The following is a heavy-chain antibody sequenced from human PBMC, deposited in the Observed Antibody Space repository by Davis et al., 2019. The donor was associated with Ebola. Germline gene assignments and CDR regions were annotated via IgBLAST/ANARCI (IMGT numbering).Heavy chain of an antibody. J-gene: IGHJ4*02. CDR1: GFTLDDYA. Sequence: SLRLSCAASGFTLDDYAMHWVRQAPGKGLEWVSGISWNSGSIGYADSVKGRFTISRDNAKNSLYLQMNSLRAEDTALYYCAKDIYYYGSGMGYWGQGTLVTVSS. CDR3: AKDIYYYGSGMGY. D-gene: IGHD3-10*01. CDR2: ISWNSGSI. V-gene: IGHV3-9*01.